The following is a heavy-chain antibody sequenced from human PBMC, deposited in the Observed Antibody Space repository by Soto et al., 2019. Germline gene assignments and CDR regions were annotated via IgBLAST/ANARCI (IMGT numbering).Heavy chain of an antibody. CDR3: ARARSCTSCYGGGEYDI. CDR1: GGSISIGTSY. D-gene: IGHD2-2*01. V-gene: IGHV4-31*03. Sequence: QVQLKESGPGLVKPSQTPSLTCTVSGGSISIGTSYWNWIRQHPGKGLEWIGYIYYTGTSNYNPSLKSRLRMSIDTSGNQFSLNLSSVTDADTAVYFCARARSCTSCYGGGEYDIWGQGTMVSVSS. J-gene: IGHJ3*02. CDR2: IYYTGTS.